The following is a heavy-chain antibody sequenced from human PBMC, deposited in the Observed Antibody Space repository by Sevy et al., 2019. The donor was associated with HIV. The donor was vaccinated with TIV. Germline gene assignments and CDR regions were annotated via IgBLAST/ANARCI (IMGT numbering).Heavy chain of an antibody. CDR2: IKSKTDGGTT. CDR1: GFTFSNAW. J-gene: IGHJ4*02. CDR3: TTGSRRVVVVAATFYY. D-gene: IGHD2-15*01. V-gene: IGHV3-15*01. Sequence: GGSLRLSCAASGFTFSNAWMSWVRQAPGKGLEWVGRIKSKTDGGTTDHAAPVKGRFTISRDDSKNTLYLQMNSLKTEDTAVYYCTTGSRRVVVVAATFYYWGQGTLVTVSS.